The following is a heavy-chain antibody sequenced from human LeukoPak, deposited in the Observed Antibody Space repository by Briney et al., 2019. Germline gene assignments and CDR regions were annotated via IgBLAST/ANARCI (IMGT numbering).Heavy chain of an antibody. V-gene: IGHV3-15*01. D-gene: IGHD3-22*01. CDR1: GFTFSNAW. CDR2: IKSKTDGGTT. CDR3: TTGAYYYDSSRFFDY. J-gene: IGHJ4*02. Sequence: GGSLRLSCAASGFTFSNAWMSWVRQAPGKGLEWVGRIKSKTDGGTTDYAAPVKGRFTISRDDSKNTLYLQMNSLKTEDTAVYYCTTGAYYYDSSRFFDYWGQGTLVTVSS.